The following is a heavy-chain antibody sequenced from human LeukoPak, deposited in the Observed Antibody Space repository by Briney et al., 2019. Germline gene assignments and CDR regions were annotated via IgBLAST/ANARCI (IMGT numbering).Heavy chain of an antibody. CDR3: ARGRFDP. CDR2: INHSGST. V-gene: IGHV4-34*01. J-gene: IGHJ5*02. Sequence: SATLSLTCTVSGGSFSGYYWSWIRPPPGKGLEWIGEINHSGSTNYNPSLKSRVTISVDTSKNQFSLKLSSVTAADTAVYYCARGRFDPWGQGTLVTVSS. CDR1: GGSFSGYY.